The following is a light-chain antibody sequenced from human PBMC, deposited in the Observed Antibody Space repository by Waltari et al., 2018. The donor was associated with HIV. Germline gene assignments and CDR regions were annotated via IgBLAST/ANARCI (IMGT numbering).Light chain of an antibody. J-gene: IGLJ2*01. Sequence: QSALTLPPSASGSPGETVTLSCTGTSNAFGLYNYVPWFHQHPGNVPKFVRFAVSQRPSGVPDRFYGSKSGYTASLTVSGLQPDDEADYFCISFAGNDFFVFGGGTRLTVL. CDR1: SNAFGLYNY. V-gene: IGLV2-8*01. CDR2: AVS. CDR3: ISFAGNDFFV.